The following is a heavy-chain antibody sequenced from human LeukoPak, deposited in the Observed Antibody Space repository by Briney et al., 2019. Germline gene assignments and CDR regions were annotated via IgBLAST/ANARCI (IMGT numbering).Heavy chain of an antibody. D-gene: IGHD1-20*01. Sequence: SETLSLTCTVSGGSISSSSYYWGWIRQPPGKGLEWIGSIYYSGSTYYNPSLKSRVTISVDTSKNQFSLKLSSVTAADTAVYYCARSFPSKYNWNDLGPFDYWGQGTLVTVSS. CDR2: IYYSGST. J-gene: IGHJ4*02. V-gene: IGHV4-39*01. CDR3: ARSFPSKYNWNDLGPFDY. CDR1: GGSISSSSYY.